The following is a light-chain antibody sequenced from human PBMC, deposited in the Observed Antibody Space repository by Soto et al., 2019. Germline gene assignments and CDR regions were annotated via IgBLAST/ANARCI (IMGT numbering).Light chain of an antibody. CDR1: NSDVGGYDG. V-gene: IGLV2-14*01. Sequence: QSALTQPASVSGSPGQSITISCTGTNSDVGGYDGVSWYQHHPGKAPKLLIFEVYNRPSGISDRFSGSKSGDTASLTISGLQAEDEADYYCISYIPSTTTHWVFGGGTKLTVL. J-gene: IGLJ3*02. CDR2: EVY. CDR3: ISYIPSTTTHWV.